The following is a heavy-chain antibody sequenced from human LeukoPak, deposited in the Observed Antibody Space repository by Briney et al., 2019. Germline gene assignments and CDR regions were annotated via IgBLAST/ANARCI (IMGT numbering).Heavy chain of an antibody. Sequence: SVKVSCKASGGTFSSYAISWVRQAPGQGLEWRGRIIPIFGIANYAQKFQGRVTITADKSTSTAYMELSSLRSEDSAVYYCARPINYYDSSGEGVYAFDIWGQGTMVTVSS. J-gene: IGHJ3*02. D-gene: IGHD3-22*01. CDR3: ARPINYYDSSGEGVYAFDI. CDR2: IIPIFGIA. CDR1: GGTFSSYA. V-gene: IGHV1-69*04.